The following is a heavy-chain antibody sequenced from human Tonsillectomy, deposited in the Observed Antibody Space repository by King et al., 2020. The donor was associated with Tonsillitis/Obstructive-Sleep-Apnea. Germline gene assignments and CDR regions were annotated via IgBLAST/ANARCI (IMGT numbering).Heavy chain of an antibody. V-gene: IGHV3-33*01. J-gene: IGHJ2*01. CDR2: IWYDGSNK. CDR3: VRGEYDCSSTSCYGGAFWYFDL. D-gene: IGHD2-2*01. Sequence: VQLVESGGGVVQPGRSLRLSCAASGFTFSSYGMHWVRQAPGKGLEWVAVIWYDGSNKYYADSVKGRFTISRDNSKNTLYLQMNSLRAEDTAVYYCVRGEYDCSSTSCYGGAFWYFDLWGRGTLVTVSS. CDR1: GFTFSSYG.